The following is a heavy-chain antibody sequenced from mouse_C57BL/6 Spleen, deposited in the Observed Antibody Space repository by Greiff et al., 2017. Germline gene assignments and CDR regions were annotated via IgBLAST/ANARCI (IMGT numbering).Heavy chain of an antibody. V-gene: IGHV1-59*01. CDR2: IDPSDSYT. Sequence: QVQLQQPGAELVRPGTSVKLSCKASGYTFTSYWMHWVKQRPGQGLEWIGVIDPSDSYTNYNQKFKGKATLTVDTSSSTAYMQLSSLTSEDSAVYYCALVAKDAMDHWGQGTSVTVSS. D-gene: IGHD1-1*01. CDR1: GYTFTSYW. J-gene: IGHJ4*01. CDR3: ALVAKDAMDH.